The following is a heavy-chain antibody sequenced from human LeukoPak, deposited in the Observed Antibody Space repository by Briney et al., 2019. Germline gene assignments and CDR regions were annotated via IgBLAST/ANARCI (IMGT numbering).Heavy chain of an antibody. CDR1: GFTFNTYA. CDR2: IKSKTDGETT. Sequence: PGGSLRLSCAVSGFTFNTYAMSWVRQAPGKGLEWIGRIKSKTDGETTNYAEPVRGRFTISRDDSKSAVYLQMNSLKIEDTAVYYCTTDLGTYYHGSQRLIPIDYWGQGTLVTVSS. D-gene: IGHD3-10*01. V-gene: IGHV3-15*01. J-gene: IGHJ4*02. CDR3: TTDLGTYYHGSQRLIPIDY.